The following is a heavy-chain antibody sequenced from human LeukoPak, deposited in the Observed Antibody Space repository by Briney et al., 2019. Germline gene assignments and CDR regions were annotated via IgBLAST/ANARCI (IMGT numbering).Heavy chain of an antibody. CDR2: IKQGGNTK. CDR3: VRGPSFGDFVDYLDS. CDR1: GFTFSSHW. D-gene: IGHD4-17*01. V-gene: IGHV3-7*01. J-gene: IGHJ4*02. Sequence: GGSLRLSCAASGFTFSSHWMTWVRLAPGKGLEWVAHIKQGGNTKHYVGSVKGRFTISRDDAQNTLYLQMNSLRDDDTAVYYCVRGPSFGDFVDYLDSWGQGTRVTVSS.